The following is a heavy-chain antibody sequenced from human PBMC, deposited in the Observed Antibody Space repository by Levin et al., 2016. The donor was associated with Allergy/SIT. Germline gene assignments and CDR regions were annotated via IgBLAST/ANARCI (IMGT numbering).Heavy chain of an antibody. CDR2: IDWDDDK. V-gene: IGHV2-70*01. J-gene: IGHJ4*02. D-gene: IGHD6-13*01. CDR3: ARIPISSQIGPVAAAEDY. Sequence: WIRQPPGKALEWLALIDWDDDKYYSTSLKTRLTISKDTSKNQVVLTMTNMDPVDTATYYCARIPISSQIGPVAAAEDYWGQGTLVTVSS.